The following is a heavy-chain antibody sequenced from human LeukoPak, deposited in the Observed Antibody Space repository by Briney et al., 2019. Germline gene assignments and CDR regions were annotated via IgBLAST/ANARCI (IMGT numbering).Heavy chain of an antibody. CDR2: ISYDGSNK. V-gene: IGHV3-30-3*01. Sequence: PGGSLRLSCAASGFTFSSYAMHWVRQAPGKGLEWVAVISYDGSNKYYADSVKGRFTISRDNSKNTLYLQMNSLRAEDTAVYYCAGHYYDSSGYSYWGQGTLVTVSS. CDR3: AGHYYDSSGYSY. CDR1: GFTFSSYA. D-gene: IGHD3-22*01. J-gene: IGHJ4*02.